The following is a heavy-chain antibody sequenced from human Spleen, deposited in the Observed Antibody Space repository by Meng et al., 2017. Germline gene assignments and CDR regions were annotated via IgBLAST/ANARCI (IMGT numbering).Heavy chain of an antibody. D-gene: IGHD2-15*01. Sequence: GGSLRLSCAASGFTFSSYDMHWVRQATGKGLEWVSAIGTAGDTYYPGSVKGRFTISRENAKNSLYLQMNSLRAGDTAVYYCARASEDCSGGSCYFDYWGQGTLVTVSS. CDR3: ARASEDCSGGSCYFDY. J-gene: IGHJ4*02. V-gene: IGHV3-13*01. CDR1: GFTFSSYD. CDR2: IGTAGDT.